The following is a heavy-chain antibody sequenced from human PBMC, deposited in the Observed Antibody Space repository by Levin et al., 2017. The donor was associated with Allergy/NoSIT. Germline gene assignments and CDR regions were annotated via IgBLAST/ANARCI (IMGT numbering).Heavy chain of an antibody. CDR1: GDSVSSNSAA. Sequence: SQTLSLTCAISGDSVSSNSAAWNWIRQSPSRGLQWLGRTYYRSKWYNDYAVSVKSRITINPDTSKNQFSLQLNSVTPEDTAVYYCARGMYSSGCPYFDFWGQGTLVTVSS. V-gene: IGHV6-1*01. J-gene: IGHJ4*02. CDR3: ARGMYSSGCPYFDF. CDR2: TYYRSKWYN. D-gene: IGHD6-19*01.